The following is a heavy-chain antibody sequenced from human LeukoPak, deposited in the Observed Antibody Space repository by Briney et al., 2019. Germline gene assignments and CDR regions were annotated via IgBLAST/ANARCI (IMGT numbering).Heavy chain of an antibody. V-gene: IGHV1-18*01. J-gene: IGHJ5*02. CDR2: ISTYSGNT. D-gene: IGHD1-1*01. CDR3: ARALGKSWFDP. Sequence: ASVKVSCKTSGYTFSIYGIAWVRQAPGQGLEWMGYISTYSGNTSYAQKFQGRVTMTTDTSTSTAYMELSSLRSEDTAVYYCARALGKSWFDPWGQGTLVTVSS. CDR1: GYTFSIYG.